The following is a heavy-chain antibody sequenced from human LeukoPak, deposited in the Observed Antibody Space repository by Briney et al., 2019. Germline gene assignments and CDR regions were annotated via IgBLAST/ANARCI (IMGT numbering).Heavy chain of an antibody. V-gene: IGHV3-49*05. CDR3: TSAPAGYDYYYYMDV. CDR2: IRSKAYGGTT. J-gene: IGHJ6*03. Sequence: KPGRSLRLSCKASGFPFGDCAMSWFRQAPGKGLEWVGFIRSKAYGGTTEYAASVKGRFTISRDDSKSIAYLQMNSLKTEDTAVYYATSAPAGYDYYYYMDVWGKGTTVTVSS. CDR1: GFPFGDCA. D-gene: IGHD6-13*01.